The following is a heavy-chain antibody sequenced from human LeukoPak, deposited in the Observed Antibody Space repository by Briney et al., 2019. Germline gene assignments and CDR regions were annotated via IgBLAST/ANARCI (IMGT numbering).Heavy chain of an antibody. CDR1: GGSISSSSYY. Sequence: SETLSLTCTVSGGSISSSSYYWGWIRQPPGKGLEWIGSIYYSGSTYYNPSLKSRVTISVDTSKNQFSLKLSSVTAADTAVYYCARIGYSSSWYWSGYFQHWGQGTLVTVSS. CDR3: ARIGYSSSWYWSGYFQH. V-gene: IGHV4-39*01. D-gene: IGHD6-13*01. J-gene: IGHJ1*01. CDR2: IYYSGST.